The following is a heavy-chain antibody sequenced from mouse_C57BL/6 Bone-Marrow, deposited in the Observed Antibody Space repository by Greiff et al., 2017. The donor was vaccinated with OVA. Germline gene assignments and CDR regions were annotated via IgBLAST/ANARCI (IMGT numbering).Heavy chain of an antibody. J-gene: IGHJ3*01. CDR2: IWWDDGK. D-gene: IGHD2-4*01. Sequence: QVTLKESGPGILQPSQTLSLTCSFSGFSLSTFGMGVGWIRQPSGKGLEWLAHIWWDDGKYYNPALKSRLTISKDTSNNQVFLKIANVDTADTATYYCARMEDYDAWFAYWGQGTLVTVSA. CDR1: GFSLSTFGMG. CDR3: ARMEDYDAWFAY. V-gene: IGHV8-8*01.